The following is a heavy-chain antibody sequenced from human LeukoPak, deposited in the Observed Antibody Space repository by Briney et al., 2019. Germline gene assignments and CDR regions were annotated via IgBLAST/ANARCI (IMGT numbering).Heavy chain of an antibody. CDR3: ASPRGTYYYYYYYMDV. Sequence: SVKVSCKASGGTFSSYAISWVRQVPGQGLEWMGGIIPIFGTANYAQKFQGRVTITADESTSTAYMELSSLRSEDTAVYYCASPRGTYYYYYYYMDVWGKGTTVTVSS. CDR2: IIPIFGTA. D-gene: IGHD3-10*01. CDR1: GGTFSSYA. J-gene: IGHJ6*03. V-gene: IGHV1-69*13.